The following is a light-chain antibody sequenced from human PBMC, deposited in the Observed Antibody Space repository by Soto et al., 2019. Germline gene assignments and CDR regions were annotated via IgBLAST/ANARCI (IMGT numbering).Light chain of an antibody. V-gene: IGKV2-28*01. J-gene: IGKJ1*01. Sequence: DIVMTQSPLSLPVTPGEPASISCRSSQSLLHSNGYNYLDWYLQKPGQSPQLLIYLGSYRASGAPDRFSGSGSGTDFTLKISRVEAEDVGVYYCMQALQTRTFGQGTKVEI. CDR3: MQALQTRT. CDR1: QSLLHSNGYNY. CDR2: LGS.